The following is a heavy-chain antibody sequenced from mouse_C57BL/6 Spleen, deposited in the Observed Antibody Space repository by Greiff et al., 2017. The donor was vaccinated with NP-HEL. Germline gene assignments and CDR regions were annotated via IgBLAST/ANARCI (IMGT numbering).Heavy chain of an antibody. CDR3: ARGWSYAMDY. J-gene: IGHJ4*01. D-gene: IGHD3-3*01. V-gene: IGHV1-80*01. CDR1: GYAFSSYW. Sequence: VQRVESGAELVKPGASVKISCKASGYAFSSYWMNWVKQRPGKGLEWIGQIYPGDGDTNYNGKFKGKATLTADKSSSTAYMQLSSLTSEDSAVYFCARGWSYAMDYWGQGTSVTVSS. CDR2: IYPGDGDT.